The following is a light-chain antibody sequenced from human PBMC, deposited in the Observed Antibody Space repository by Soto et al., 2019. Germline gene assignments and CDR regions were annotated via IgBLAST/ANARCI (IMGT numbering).Light chain of an antibody. CDR2: AAS. J-gene: IGKJ1*01. Sequence: AIQMTQSPASLSASVGDRVTVTSRASQGIRNELRWFQQSPGNAPTLLISAASRLQSGVPSRFSGRGSGTDFTLTISSLQPEDFATYYCLQDYDSPRTFGQGTKVDTK. CDR1: QGIRNE. V-gene: IGKV1-6*01. CDR3: LQDYDSPRT.